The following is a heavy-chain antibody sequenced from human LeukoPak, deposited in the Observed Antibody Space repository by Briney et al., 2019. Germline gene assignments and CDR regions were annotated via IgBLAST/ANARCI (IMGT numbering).Heavy chain of an antibody. CDR3: ARATFYYGSSGYYY. J-gene: IGHJ4*02. CDR2: IRGSSNYI. D-gene: IGHD3-22*01. CDR1: GFTVSSYS. V-gene: IGHV3-21*01. Sequence: GGSLRLSCAASGFTVSSYSMNWVRQAPGKGLEWVSCIRGSSNYIYYADSVKGRFTISRDNAKNSLYLQMNSLRAEDTAVYYCARATFYYGSSGYYYWGQGTLVTVSS.